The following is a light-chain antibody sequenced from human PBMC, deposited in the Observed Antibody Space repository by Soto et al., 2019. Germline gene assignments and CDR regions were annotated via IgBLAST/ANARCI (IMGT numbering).Light chain of an antibody. Sequence: EIVLTQSPGTLSLSPGEGATLSCRASQSVIDNLAWYQQKPGQAPRLLIYGASTRATGVPARFSGSGSGTEFTLTISSLQSEDFAVYYCQQYYKWPPWTFGQGTKVDIK. V-gene: IGKV3-15*01. CDR1: QSVIDN. J-gene: IGKJ1*01. CDR2: GAS. CDR3: QQYYKWPPWT.